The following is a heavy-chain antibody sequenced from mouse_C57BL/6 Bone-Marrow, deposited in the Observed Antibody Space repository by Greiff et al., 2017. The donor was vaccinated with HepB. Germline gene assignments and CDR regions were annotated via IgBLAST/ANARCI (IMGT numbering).Heavy chain of an antibody. CDR1: GYTFTSYW. D-gene: IGHD1-1*01. V-gene: IGHV1-55*01. Sequence: QVQLQQPGAELVKPGASVKMSCKASGYTFTSYWITWVKQRPGQGLEWIGDIYPGSGSTNYNEKFKSKATLTVDTSSSTAYMQLSSLTSEDSAVYYCARGTPYYGSSYWYFDVWGTGTTVTVSS. CDR2: IYPGSGST. CDR3: ARGTPYYGSSYWYFDV. J-gene: IGHJ1*03.